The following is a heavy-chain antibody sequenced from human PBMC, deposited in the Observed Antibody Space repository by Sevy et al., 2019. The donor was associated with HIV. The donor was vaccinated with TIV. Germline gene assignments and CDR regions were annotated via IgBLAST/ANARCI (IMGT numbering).Heavy chain of an antibody. J-gene: IGHJ6*03. V-gene: IGHV3-7*01. CDR2: IKQDGSEK. Sequence: GGSLRLSCAASGFTFSSYWMSWVRQAPGKGLEWVANIKQDGSEKYYVDSVKGRFTISRDNAKNSLYLQMNSLRAEDTAVYYCARVRQLVYYYYYMDVWGKGTTVTVSS. CDR3: ARVRQLVYYYYYMDV. CDR1: GFTFSSYW. D-gene: IGHD6-6*01.